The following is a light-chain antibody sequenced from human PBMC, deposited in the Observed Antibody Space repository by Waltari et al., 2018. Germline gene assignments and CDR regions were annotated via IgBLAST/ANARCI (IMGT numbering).Light chain of an antibody. CDR3: HQYNSYPPT. Sequence: DIQLTQSPSSLSASVGDSVTIPCRASQGISYYVAWFQQKPGRAPKPLIFGSTTLLSGVPSRFRGSGSGTYFTLTINDLQPDDFATYSCHQYNSYPPTFGGGTKV. V-gene: IGKV1-16*01. CDR1: QGISYY. CDR2: GST. J-gene: IGKJ4*01.